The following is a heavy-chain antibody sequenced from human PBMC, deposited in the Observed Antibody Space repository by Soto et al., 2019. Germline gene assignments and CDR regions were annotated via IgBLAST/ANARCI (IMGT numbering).Heavy chain of an antibody. V-gene: IGHV1-69*02. CDR3: ATYYYDSSGYDFDY. CDR1: GGTFSSYT. Sequence: QVQLVQSGAEVKKPGSSVKVSCKASGGTFSSYTISWVRQATGQGLGWMGRIITILGIANSAQKFQGRVTNAAEKSTSTAYMGMSSLRADDTAVYYCATYYYDSSGYDFDYWGQGTLVTVSS. J-gene: IGHJ4*02. D-gene: IGHD3-22*01. CDR2: IITILGIA.